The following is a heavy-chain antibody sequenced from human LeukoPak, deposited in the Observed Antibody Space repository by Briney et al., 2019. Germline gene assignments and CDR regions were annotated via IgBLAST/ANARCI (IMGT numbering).Heavy chain of an antibody. V-gene: IGHV3-7*01. J-gene: IGHJ4*02. Sequence: PGGSLRLSCAASGFTFSTYWMSWVRQAPGKGLEWVASINQGGSDTYYVESVKGRFTISRDNAMNSFFLQMNSLRAEDTAVYYCARLIGDRTIYDYWGQGTLVTVSS. D-gene: IGHD6-6*01. CDR3: ARLIGDRTIYDY. CDR2: INQGGSDT. CDR1: GFTFSTYW.